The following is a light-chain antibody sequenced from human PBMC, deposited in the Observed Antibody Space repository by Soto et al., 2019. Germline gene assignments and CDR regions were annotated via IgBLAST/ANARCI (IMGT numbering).Light chain of an antibody. CDR3: QQYNNWPPIT. CDR2: GAS. J-gene: IGKJ5*01. V-gene: IGKV3-15*01. CDR1: PSVSSN. Sequence: EIVMTQSPATLSVSPGERATLSCRASPSVSSNLAWYQQKPGQAPRLLIYGASTRATGIPASFSGSVSGAEFTLTISSLQSEDFAVYDCQQYNNWPPITFGQGTRLEIK.